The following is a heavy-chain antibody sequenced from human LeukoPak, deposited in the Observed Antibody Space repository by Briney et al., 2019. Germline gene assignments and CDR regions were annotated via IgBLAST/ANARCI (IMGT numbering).Heavy chain of an antibody. CDR1: GGSISSGGYY. D-gene: IGHD4-11*01. CDR2: IYYSGST. CDR3: ARTGADYDAFDI. Sequence: SETLSLTCTVSGGSISSGGYYWSWIRQHPGKGLEWIGYIYYSGSTYYNPSLKSRVTISVDTSKNQFSLKLSSVTAADTAVHYCARTGADYDAFDIWGQGTMVTVSS. V-gene: IGHV4-31*03. J-gene: IGHJ3*02.